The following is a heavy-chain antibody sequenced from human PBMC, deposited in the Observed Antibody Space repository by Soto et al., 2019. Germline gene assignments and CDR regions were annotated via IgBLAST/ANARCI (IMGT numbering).Heavy chain of an antibody. CDR2: IYYSGST. CDR1: GGSISSYF. D-gene: IGHD5-18*01. J-gene: IGHJ6*02. Sequence: SETLSLTCTVSGGSISSYFWSWIRQPPGKGLEWIGYIYYSGSTNYNPSLKSRVTISVDTSKNQFSLKLSSVTAADTAVYYCARSRGYSYGLYYYYGMDVWGQGTTVTVSS. CDR3: ARSRGYSYGLYYYYGMDV. V-gene: IGHV4-59*01.